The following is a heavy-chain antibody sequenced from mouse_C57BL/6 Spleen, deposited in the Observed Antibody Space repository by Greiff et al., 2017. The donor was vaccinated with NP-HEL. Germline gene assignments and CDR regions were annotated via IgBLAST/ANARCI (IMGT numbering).Heavy chain of an antibody. CDR3: ARPLEGYAMDY. Sequence: DVQLVESGGGLVKPGGSLKLSCAASGFTFSDYGMHWVRQAPEKGLEWVAYISSGSSTIYYADTVKGRFTISRDNAKNTLFLQMTSLRSEDTAMYYCARPLEGYAMDYWGQGTSVTVSS. J-gene: IGHJ4*01. CDR1: GFTFSDYG. V-gene: IGHV5-17*01. CDR2: ISSGSSTI. D-gene: IGHD6-1*01.